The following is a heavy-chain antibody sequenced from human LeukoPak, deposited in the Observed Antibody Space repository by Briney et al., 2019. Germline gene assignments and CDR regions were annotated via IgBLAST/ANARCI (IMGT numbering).Heavy chain of an antibody. V-gene: IGHV3-23*01. Sequence: QAGGSLRLSCAASGFTFSSYAMSWVRQAPGKGLEWVSGINGRGGSTYYADSVKGRFTISRDNSKNTLYLQMNSLRAEDTAVYYCAKGGIVVAPGYWGQGTLVTVSS. D-gene: IGHD3-22*01. CDR2: INGRGGST. CDR3: AKGGIVVAPGY. J-gene: IGHJ4*02. CDR1: GFTFSSYA.